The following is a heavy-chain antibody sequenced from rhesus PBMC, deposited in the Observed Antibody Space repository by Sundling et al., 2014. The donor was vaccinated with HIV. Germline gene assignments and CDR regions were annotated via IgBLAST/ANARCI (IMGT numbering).Heavy chain of an antibody. CDR2: LFGSIGST. Sequence: QVQLQESGPGLVKPSETLSLTCGVSGASVSGAYAWSWIRQPPGKGLEWIGHLFGSIGSTYYNPSLKSRVTISTETSKNQFSLRLTSVTAADTAVYFCARLLVGTFDVWGPGVLVTVSS. CDR3: ARLLVGTFDV. D-gene: IGHD5-24*01. V-gene: IGHV4-76*01. CDR1: GASVSGAYA. J-gene: IGHJ5-1*01.